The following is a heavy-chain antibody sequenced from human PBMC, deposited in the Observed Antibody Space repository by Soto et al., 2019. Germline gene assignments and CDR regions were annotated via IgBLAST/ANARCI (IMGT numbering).Heavy chain of an antibody. Sequence: ASVKVSCKASGYTFTSYAMHWVRQAPGQRLEWMGWINAGNGNTKYSQKFQGRVTITRDTSASTAYMELSSLRSEDTAVYYCAGDPRGAHYYYYGMEVWGQGTTVTVSS. CDR1: GYTFTSYA. J-gene: IGHJ6*02. CDR2: INAGNGNT. D-gene: IGHD3-10*01. V-gene: IGHV1-3*01. CDR3: AGDPRGAHYYYYGMEV.